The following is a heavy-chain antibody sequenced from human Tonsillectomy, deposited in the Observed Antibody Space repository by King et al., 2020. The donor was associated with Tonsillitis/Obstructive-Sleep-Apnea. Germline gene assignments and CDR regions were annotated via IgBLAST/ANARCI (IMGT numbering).Heavy chain of an antibody. CDR2: ISDSGST. Sequence: MQLQESGPGLVKPSETLSLTCTVSGGSISSYYWNWIRQPPGKGLEWIGYISDSGSTKSNPSLTGRVTISVDTAKNQFSLQLNSVTAADTAMYYCARGRLPGGKNWFDPWGQGTLVTVSS. CDR1: GGSISSYY. CDR3: ARGRLPGGKNWFDP. D-gene: IGHD4-23*01. J-gene: IGHJ5*02. V-gene: IGHV4-59*01.